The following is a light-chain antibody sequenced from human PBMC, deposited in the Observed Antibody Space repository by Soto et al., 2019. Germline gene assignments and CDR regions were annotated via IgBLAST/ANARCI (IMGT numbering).Light chain of an antibody. CDR1: QSISTY. V-gene: IGKV1-39*01. Sequence: DIQMAQSPSSLSASVGDRVTITCRASQSISTYLNWYQQKPGKAPKLLIYTASSFHSGVPSRFSGSGSGTDFTLTISSLQPEDFTTYYCQQSYSTPITFGQGTRLEIK. J-gene: IGKJ5*01. CDR2: TAS. CDR3: QQSYSTPIT.